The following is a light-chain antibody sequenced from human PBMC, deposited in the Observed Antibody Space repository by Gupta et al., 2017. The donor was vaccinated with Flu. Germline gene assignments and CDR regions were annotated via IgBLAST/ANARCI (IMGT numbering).Light chain of an antibody. Sequence: ADTLSASRGERAPLSCRASQSISSNLAWYQQKPGQTPRLLIYGASTRATGIPARFSGSGSGTEFTLTISSLQSEDFAVYYCQQYNIWPLAFGRGTKVEIK. CDR3: QQYNIWPLA. V-gene: IGKV3-15*01. CDR2: GAS. J-gene: IGKJ1*01. CDR1: QSISSN.